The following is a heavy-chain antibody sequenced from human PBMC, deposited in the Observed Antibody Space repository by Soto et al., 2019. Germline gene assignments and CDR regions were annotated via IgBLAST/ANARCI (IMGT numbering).Heavy chain of an antibody. CDR3: AKEFGSTWIDH. CDR2: MSYDGTKE. J-gene: IGHJ4*02. Sequence: GGSLRLSCAASGFTLTTYGMHWVRQAPGKGLEWVAAMSYDGTKEYYADSVKGRFTISRDSSRNTLFLQLNSLRAEDTAIYYCAKEFGSTWIDHWGEGTLVTVSS. D-gene: IGHD6-13*01. V-gene: IGHV3-30*18. CDR1: GFTLTTYG.